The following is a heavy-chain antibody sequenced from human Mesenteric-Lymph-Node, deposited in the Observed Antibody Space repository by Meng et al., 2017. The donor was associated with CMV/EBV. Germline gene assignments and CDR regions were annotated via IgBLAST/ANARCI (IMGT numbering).Heavy chain of an antibody. Sequence: GESLKISCAASGFTFYTYAMSWVRQTPGKGLEWVSVIYSGGSTYYADSVKGRFTISRDNSKNTLYLQMNSLRAEDTAVYYCARVRYYYDSSALDYWGQGTLVTVSS. J-gene: IGHJ4*02. CDR2: IYSGGST. CDR3: ARVRYYYDSSALDY. V-gene: IGHV3-53*01. D-gene: IGHD3-22*01. CDR1: GFTFYTYA.